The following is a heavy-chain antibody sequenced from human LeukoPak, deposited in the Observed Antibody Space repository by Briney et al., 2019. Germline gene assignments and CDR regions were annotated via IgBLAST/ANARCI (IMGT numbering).Heavy chain of an antibody. J-gene: IGHJ6*03. Sequence: GGSLRLSCAASGFTFSSYGMHSVHQAPGKGLEWVAFIRYDGSNKYYADSVKGRFTISRDNSKNTLYLQMNSLRAEDTAVYYCAKDGAAAGTGNDYYYYYMDVWGKGTTVTISS. D-gene: IGHD6-13*01. CDR2: IRYDGSNK. CDR3: AKDGAAAGTGNDYYYYYMDV. V-gene: IGHV3-30*02. CDR1: GFTFSSYG.